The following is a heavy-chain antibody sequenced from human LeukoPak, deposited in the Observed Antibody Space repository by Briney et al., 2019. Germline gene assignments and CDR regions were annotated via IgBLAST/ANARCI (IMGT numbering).Heavy chain of an antibody. CDR1: GGSISSGGGYY. J-gene: IGHJ6*03. CDR2: ISHSGST. CDR3: ARGRYTYGSSYYMDV. D-gene: IGHD5-18*01. Sequence: TPSETLSLTCTVSGGSISSGGGYYWSWIRQPPGKVLEWIGYISHSGSTYYNPSLKSRVTISLGRSRNQFSLNLNSATAADTAVYSCARGRYTYGSSYYMDVWGKGTTVTVSS. V-gene: IGHV4-30-2*01.